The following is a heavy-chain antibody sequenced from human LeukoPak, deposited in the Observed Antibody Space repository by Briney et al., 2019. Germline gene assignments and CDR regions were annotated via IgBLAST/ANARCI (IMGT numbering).Heavy chain of an antibody. J-gene: IGHJ3*02. D-gene: IGHD2/OR15-2a*01. V-gene: IGHV4-39*07. CDR3: ARASYEIDAFDI. CDR1: GGSISSGGYY. CDR2: INHSGST. Sequence: PSETLSLTCTVSGGSISSGGYYWSWIRQPPGKGLEWIGEINHSGSTNYNPSLKSRVTISVDTSKNQFSLKLSSVTAADTAVYYCARASYEIDAFDIWGQGTMVTVSS.